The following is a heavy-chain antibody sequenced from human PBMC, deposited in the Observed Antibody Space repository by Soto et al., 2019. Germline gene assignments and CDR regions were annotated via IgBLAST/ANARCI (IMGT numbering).Heavy chain of an antibody. CDR3: AILSRGVVVPASTLDY. V-gene: IGHV4-34*01. Sequence: QVQLQQWGAGLLKPSETLSLTCAVYGGSFSGYYWAWIRQPPGRGRGWIGEINHSGSTNYNPSLKSRVTISVDTSKNQFSLKLSSVTAADTAVYYCAILSRGVVVPASTLDYWGQGTLVTVSS. CDR1: GGSFSGYY. CDR2: INHSGST. J-gene: IGHJ4*02. D-gene: IGHD2-2*01.